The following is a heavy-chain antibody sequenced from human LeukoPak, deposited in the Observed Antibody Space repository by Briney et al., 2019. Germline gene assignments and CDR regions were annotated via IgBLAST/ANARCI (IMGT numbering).Heavy chain of an antibody. CDR2: IKSDVSST. Sequence: GGSLRLSCAASGFTFSAYWIHWVRQAPGNGLVWVSRIKSDVSSTSYADSVKGRFTISRDNAKNTLYLQMNSLRAEDTAVYYCAKDRVYYYFDYWGQGTLVTVSS. D-gene: IGHD3-10*01. CDR3: AKDRVYYYFDY. J-gene: IGHJ4*02. V-gene: IGHV3-74*01. CDR1: GFTFSAYW.